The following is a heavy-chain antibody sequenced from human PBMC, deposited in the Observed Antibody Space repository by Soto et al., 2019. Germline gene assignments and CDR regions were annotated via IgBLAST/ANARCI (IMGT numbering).Heavy chain of an antibody. CDR1: GFTFRTYA. V-gene: IGHV3-23*01. J-gene: IGHJ4*02. D-gene: IGHD2-2*02. CDR2: ISGSGGAI. Sequence: GGSLRLSCAASGFTFRTYAMSWVRQAPGKGLEWVSTISGSGGAIHYADSVKGRLTISRDNSDNTLYLQMSSLRAEDTAVYYCARAGDIVVVPSAIDYWGPGTLVTVSS. CDR3: ARAGDIVVVPSAIDY.